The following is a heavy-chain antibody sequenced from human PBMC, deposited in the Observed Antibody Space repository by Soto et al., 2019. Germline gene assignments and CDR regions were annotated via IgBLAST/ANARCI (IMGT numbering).Heavy chain of an antibody. CDR2: IYYSGST. D-gene: IGHD3-22*01. Sequence: ASETLSLTCTVSGGSISSGDYYWSWIRQPPGKGLEWIGYIYYSGSTYYNPSLKSRVTISVDTSKNQFSLKLSSVTAADTAVYYCARDVHYYEKYYFDYWGQGTLVTVSS. V-gene: IGHV4-30-4*01. CDR3: ARDVHYYEKYYFDY. CDR1: GGSISSGDYY. J-gene: IGHJ4*02.